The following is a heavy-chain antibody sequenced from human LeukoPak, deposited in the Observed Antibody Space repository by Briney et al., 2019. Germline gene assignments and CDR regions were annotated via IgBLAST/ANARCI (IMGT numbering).Heavy chain of an antibody. CDR1: GGSISSSSYY. CDR3: ARTTGEGSQDY. V-gene: IGHV4-61*01. Sequence: SETLSLTCTVSGGSISSSSYYWSWIRQPPGKGLEWLGYIYYNRRTRYNPSLKSRVTLSVGTSNNQLSLNLVSVTAADTAVYYCARTTGEGSQDYWGQGTLVTVSP. CDR2: IYYNRRT. J-gene: IGHJ4*02. D-gene: IGHD7-27*01.